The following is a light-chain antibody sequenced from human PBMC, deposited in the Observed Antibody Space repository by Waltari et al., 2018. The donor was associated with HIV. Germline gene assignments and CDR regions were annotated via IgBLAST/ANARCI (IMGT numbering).Light chain of an antibody. CDR2: DVS. CDR1: SSDVGGYNY. J-gene: IGLJ2*01. V-gene: IGLV2-14*01. CDR3: SSYTSSSTLV. Sequence: QSALTQPASVSGSPGQSITISCTGTSSDVGGYNYVSWSQQHPGKAPKLMIYDVSNRPSGVSNRFSGSKSGNTASLTISELQAEDEADYYCSSYTSSSTLVFGGGTKLTVL.